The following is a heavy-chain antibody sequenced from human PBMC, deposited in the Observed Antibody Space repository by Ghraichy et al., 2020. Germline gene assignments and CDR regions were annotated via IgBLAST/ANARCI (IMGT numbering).Heavy chain of an antibody. V-gene: IGHV3-15*01. CDR1: GFTFSNAW. D-gene: IGHD3-10*01. CDR2: LKSKTDGGTT. Sequence: LSLTCAASGFTFSNAWMSWVRQAPGKGLEWVGRLKSKTDGGTTDYAAPVKGRFTISRDDSKNTLYLQMNSLKTEDTAVYYCTTTYYGSGSVYWGQGTLVTVSS. CDR3: TTTYYGSGSVY. J-gene: IGHJ4*02.